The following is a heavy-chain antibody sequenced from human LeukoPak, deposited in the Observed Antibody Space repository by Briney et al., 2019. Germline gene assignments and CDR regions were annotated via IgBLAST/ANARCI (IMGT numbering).Heavy chain of an antibody. CDR2: IFPSGGEI. CDR1: VFTFSTFA. J-gene: IGHJ4*02. D-gene: IGHD2-8*02. CDR3: ATYRQVLLPFES. Sequence: GGSLRLSCAASVFTFSTFAMIWVRQPPGKGLEWVSSIFPSGGEIHYADSVRGRFTISRDNSKSTLSLQMNSLRAEDTAIYYCATYRQVLLPFESWGQGTLVTVSS. V-gene: IGHV3-23*01.